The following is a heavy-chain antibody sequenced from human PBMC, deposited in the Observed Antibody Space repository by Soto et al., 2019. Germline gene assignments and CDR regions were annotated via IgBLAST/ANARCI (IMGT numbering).Heavy chain of an antibody. CDR3: ASASYCSGGSCYPSYYYYGMDV. CDR2: IYPGDSDT. V-gene: IGHV5-51*01. J-gene: IGHJ6*02. D-gene: IGHD2-15*01. Sequence: GESLKISCKGSGYSYTSYWIGSVRQMPGKGLEWMGIIYPGDSDTRYSPSFQGQVTISADKSISTAYLQWSSLKASDTAMYYCASASYCSGGSCYPSYYYYGMDVWGQGTTVNVSS. CDR1: GYSYTSYW.